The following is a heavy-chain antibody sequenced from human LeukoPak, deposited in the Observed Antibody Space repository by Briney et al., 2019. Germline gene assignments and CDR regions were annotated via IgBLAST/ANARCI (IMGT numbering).Heavy chain of an antibody. CDR1: GFTSSSYA. V-gene: IGHV3-23*01. Sequence: AGGSLRLSCAASGFTSSSYAMSWVRQAPGKGLEWVSAISGSGGSTYYADSVKGRFTISRDNSKNTLYLQMNSLRAEDTAVYYCAKDMGDSSGYYYHYYYYGMDVWGQGTTVTVSS. CDR3: AKDMGDSSGYYYHYYYYGMDV. CDR2: ISGSGGST. D-gene: IGHD3-22*01. J-gene: IGHJ6*02.